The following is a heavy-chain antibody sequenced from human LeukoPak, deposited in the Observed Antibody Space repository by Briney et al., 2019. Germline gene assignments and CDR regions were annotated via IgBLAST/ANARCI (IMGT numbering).Heavy chain of an antibody. CDR1: RFTFGNYW. Sequence: PGGSLRLPCTASRFTFGNYWMSWVRQAPGKGLEWVANINQDGSKTNYVASVKGRFTISRDNAKDSLSLHMRSLRVDDMGVYYCARAVAYTVFVVVVGPDDPDAFDIWGQGTLVTVSS. CDR3: ARAVAYTVFVVVVGPDDPDAFDI. J-gene: IGHJ3*02. D-gene: IGHD3-3*01. V-gene: IGHV3-7*04. CDR2: INQDGSKT.